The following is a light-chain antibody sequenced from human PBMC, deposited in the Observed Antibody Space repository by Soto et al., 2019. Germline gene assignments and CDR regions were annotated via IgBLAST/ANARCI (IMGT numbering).Light chain of an antibody. CDR3: QQSYSFPYS. J-gene: IGKJ2*03. Sequence: DIQMTRSPSSLSASVGDRVTITCRTSQTISNSLNWYQQKPGKAPKLLIFAASSLQSAVPSRFSGSGSGTTFTLTISSLQPEDFATYYCQQSYSFPYSLGQGTKVDIK. CDR1: QTISNS. V-gene: IGKV1-39*01. CDR2: AAS.